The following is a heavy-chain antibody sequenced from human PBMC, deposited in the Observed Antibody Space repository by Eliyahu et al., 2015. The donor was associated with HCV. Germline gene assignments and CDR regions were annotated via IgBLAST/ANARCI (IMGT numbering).Heavy chain of an antibody. CDR2: ISGSSSNK. J-gene: IGHJ6*02. CDR1: GFTFSRYS. Sequence: VQLVESGGGLVKPGGSLRLSCAASGFTFSRYSMNWVRQAPGKGLEWVSSISGSSSNKYYADSVKGRFTISRDNAKNSLYLQMHSLRAEDTAVYYCARREEGMDVWGQGTTVTVSS. V-gene: IGHV3-21*01. CDR3: ARREEGMDV.